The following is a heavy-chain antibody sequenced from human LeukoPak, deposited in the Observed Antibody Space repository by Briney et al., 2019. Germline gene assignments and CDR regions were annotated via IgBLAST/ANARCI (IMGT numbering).Heavy chain of an antibody. D-gene: IGHD3-10*01. V-gene: IGHV4-59*01. CDR2: IYYSGST. J-gene: IGHJ4*02. CDR3: ARVSGTGFYYFDY. CDR1: GGSISSYY. Sequence: PSETLSLTCTVSGGSISSYYWSWIRQPPGKGLEWIGYIYYSGSTNYNPSLKSRVTISVDTSKNQFSLRLSSVTAADTAVYYCARVSGTGFYYFDYWGQGTLVTVSS.